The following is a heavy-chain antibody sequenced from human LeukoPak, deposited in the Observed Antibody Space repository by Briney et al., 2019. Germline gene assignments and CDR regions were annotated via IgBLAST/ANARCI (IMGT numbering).Heavy chain of an antibody. V-gene: IGHV4-34*01. CDR2: INHSGST. CDR3: ARAPAWYFDL. CDR1: GGSFSGYY. Sequence: PSETLSLTCAVYGGSFSGYYWSWIRQPPGKGLEWIGEINHSGSTNHNPSLKSRVTISVDTSKNQFSLKLSSVTAADTAVYYCARAPAWYFDLWGRGTLVTVSS. J-gene: IGHJ2*01. D-gene: IGHD2-15*01.